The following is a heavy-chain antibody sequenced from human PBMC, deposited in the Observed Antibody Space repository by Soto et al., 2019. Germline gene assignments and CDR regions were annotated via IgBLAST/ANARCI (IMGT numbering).Heavy chain of an antibody. CDR3: PKRVGELLWGYYFDY. V-gene: IGHV3-23*01. CDR1: GLTFSSYA. D-gene: IGHD3-10*01. Sequence: PGGCLRLACAECGLTFSSYAMSWVSQATGKGMEWVSANSCSGGSTYYADSVKCRFTISRDNFKNTLYLQMNSLRAEDTALYYFPKRVGELLWGYYFDYWGQGTLVTVSS. J-gene: IGHJ4*02. CDR2: NSCSGGST.